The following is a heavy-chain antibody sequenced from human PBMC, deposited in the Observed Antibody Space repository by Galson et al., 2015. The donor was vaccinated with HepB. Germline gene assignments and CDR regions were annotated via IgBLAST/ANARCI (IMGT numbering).Heavy chain of an antibody. Sequence: SVKVSCKASGGTFSNYAISWVRQAPGQGLEWMGGIIPIFGTANYAQKFQGRVTITADESTSTAYMELSSLRSDDTAVYYCASPDRAMVSHPYYFDYWGQGTLVTVSS. V-gene: IGHV1-69*13. J-gene: IGHJ4*02. CDR2: IIPIFGTA. CDR1: GGTFSNYA. D-gene: IGHD5-18*01. CDR3: ASPDRAMVSHPYYFDY.